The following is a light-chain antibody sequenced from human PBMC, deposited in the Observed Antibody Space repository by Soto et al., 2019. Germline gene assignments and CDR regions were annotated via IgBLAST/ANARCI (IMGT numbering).Light chain of an antibody. CDR1: QSVRSSW. Sequence: GERVTPSCRASQSVRSSWLAWYQQKPGKAPKLLIYDASSLESGVPSRFSGSGSGTEFTLTISSLQPDDFATYYCQQYNSYSPYRTFGQGTKVDI. J-gene: IGKJ1*01. CDR2: DAS. V-gene: IGKV1-5*01. CDR3: QQYNSYSPYRT.